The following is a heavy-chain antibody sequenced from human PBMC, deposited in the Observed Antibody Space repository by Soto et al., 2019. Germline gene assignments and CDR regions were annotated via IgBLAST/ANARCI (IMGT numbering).Heavy chain of an antibody. D-gene: IGHD4-4*01. CDR2: INHSGGT. J-gene: IGHJ4*02. Sequence: SETLSLTCAVYGGSFSAYYWSWIRQPPGKGLEWIGEINHSGGTSYNPSLKSRVTISVDTSKNQFSLNLNSVTASDTAVYFCVSQRTTVITQAYFDYWGSGALVTVSS. CDR3: VSQRTTVITQAYFDY. CDR1: GGSFSAYY. V-gene: IGHV4-34*01.